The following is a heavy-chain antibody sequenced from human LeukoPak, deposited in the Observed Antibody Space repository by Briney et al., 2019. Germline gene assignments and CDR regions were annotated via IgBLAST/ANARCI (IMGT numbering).Heavy chain of an antibody. Sequence: GGSLRLSCAASGFTFSTSSMNWVRQAPGKGLEWVSSIGSSSRYIYYADSVKGRFTISRDNAKNSLYLQMNSLGAEDTAVYYCVRGGGYSYTSRDVGYFDNWGQGTLVTVSS. CDR3: VRGGGYSYTSRDVGYFDN. D-gene: IGHD5-12*01. V-gene: IGHV3-21*01. J-gene: IGHJ4*02. CDR1: GFTFSTSS. CDR2: IGSSSRYI.